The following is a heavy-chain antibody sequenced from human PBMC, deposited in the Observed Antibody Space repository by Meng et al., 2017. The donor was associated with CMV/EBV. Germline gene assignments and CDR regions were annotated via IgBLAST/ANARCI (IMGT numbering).Heavy chain of an antibody. CDR3: VKFFRWDQPDDAFDI. CDR2: IENDGSNK. V-gene: IGHV3-30*02. J-gene: IGHJ3*02. CDR1: GFTFRRYG. D-gene: IGHD1-26*01. Sequence: GGSLRLSCAASGFTFRRYGMEWVRQGPGKGLEWVTFIENDGSNKYYADSVKGRFTISRDNFKNTVHLQINSLRAEDTALYYCVKFFRWDQPDDAFDIWGHGTMVTVSS.